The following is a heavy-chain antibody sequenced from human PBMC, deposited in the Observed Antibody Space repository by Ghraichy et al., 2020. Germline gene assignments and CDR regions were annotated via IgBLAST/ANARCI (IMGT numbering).Heavy chain of an antibody. V-gene: IGHV3-23*01. CDR2: ITGSGGST. CDR3: AKVNRIAIFGVVIHLDH. Sequence: GGSLRLSCAASGFTFGSYAMTWVRQAPGKGLEWVSGITGSGGSTYYADSVKGRFTISRDNPKNTVFLPMNSLRVEDTAVYFCAKVNRIAIFGVVIHLDHWGQGSLVTVSS. J-gene: IGHJ4*02. CDR1: GFTFGSYA. D-gene: IGHD3-3*01.